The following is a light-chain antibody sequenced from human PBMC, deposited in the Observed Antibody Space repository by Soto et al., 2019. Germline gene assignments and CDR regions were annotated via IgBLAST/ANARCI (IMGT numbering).Light chain of an antibody. CDR1: TVFVGTYNF. Sequence: QSVLPPPASVSGSAGQSINISCTGTTVFVGTYNFVSWYPKHPGKAHKVMIYEGTKRPSGVSNRFSGSTSGSTASLTISGLKTEDEPDYYCCSYVGASIYVGGTG. J-gene: IGLJ1*01. CDR3: CSYVGASIYV. V-gene: IGLV2-23*01. CDR2: EGT.